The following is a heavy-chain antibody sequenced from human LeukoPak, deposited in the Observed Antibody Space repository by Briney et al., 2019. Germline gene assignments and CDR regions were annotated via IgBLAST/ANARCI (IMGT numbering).Heavy chain of an antibody. D-gene: IGHD3-22*01. CDR1: GYTFTSYG. CDR3: ASGDDSRYYFDY. J-gene: IGHJ4*02. V-gene: IGHV1-2*02. Sequence: ASVKVSCKASGYTFTSYGISWVRQAPGQGLEWMGWINPNSGGTNYAQKFQGRVTMTRDTSISTAYMELSRLRSDDTAVYYCASGDDSRYYFDYWGQGTLVTVSS. CDR2: INPNSGGT.